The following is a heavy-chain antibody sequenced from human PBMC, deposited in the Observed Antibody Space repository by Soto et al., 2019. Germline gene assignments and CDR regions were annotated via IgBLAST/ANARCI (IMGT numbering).Heavy chain of an antibody. CDR1: GGSISSGGYY. J-gene: IGHJ5*02. V-gene: IGHV4-31*03. Sequence: SETLSLTCTVSGGSISSGGYYWSWIRQHPGKGLEWIGYIYYSGSTYYNPSLKSRVTISVDTSKNQFSLKLSSVTAADTAVYYCARGPYYYGSGSYYNTDWFDPWGQGTLVTVS. CDR2: IYYSGST. D-gene: IGHD3-10*01. CDR3: ARGPYYYGSGSYYNTDWFDP.